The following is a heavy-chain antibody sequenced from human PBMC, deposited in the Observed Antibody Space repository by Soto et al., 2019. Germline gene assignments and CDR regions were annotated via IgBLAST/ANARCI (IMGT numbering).Heavy chain of an antibody. CDR1: GFSISSYY. CDR2: IYFRGTT. V-gene: IGHV4-59*01. D-gene: IGHD3-10*01. J-gene: IGHJ4*02. Sequence: SETLSLTCTVSGFSISSYYWSWIRQPPGKGLEWIGYIYFRGTTNYNPSLKSRVTMSADTSKNQFSLKLNSVTAADTAVYYCASGTYYYGSGLDYWGQGTLVTVSS. CDR3: ASGTYYYGSGLDY.